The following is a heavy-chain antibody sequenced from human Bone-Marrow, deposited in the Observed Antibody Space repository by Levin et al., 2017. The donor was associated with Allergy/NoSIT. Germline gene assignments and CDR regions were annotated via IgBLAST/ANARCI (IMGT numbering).Heavy chain of an antibody. CDR3: AKCRGAYGSGSVSNYFDY. CDR2: ISGSAANT. V-gene: IGHV3-23*01. CDR1: GFTFNSYG. J-gene: IGHJ4*02. Sequence: PGGSLRLSCAASGFTFNSYGMSWVRQAPGQGLEWVSAISGSAANTYYADSVKGRFTISRDNSKNTLYLQMNSLRAEDTAIYYCAKCRGAYGSGSVSNYFDYWGQGTLVTVSS. D-gene: IGHD3-10*01.